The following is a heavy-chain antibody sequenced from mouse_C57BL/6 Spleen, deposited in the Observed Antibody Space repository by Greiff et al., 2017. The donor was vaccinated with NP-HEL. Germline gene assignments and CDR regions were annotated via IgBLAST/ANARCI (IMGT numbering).Heavy chain of an antibody. Sequence: VQLQQSGPELVKPGASVKMSCKASGYTFTDYNMHWVKQSHGKSLEWIGYINPNNGGTSYNQKFKGKATLTVNKSSSTAYMELSSLTSEDSAVYYCARSWGSSSLDYWGEGTSVAVAS. CDR1: GYTFTDYN. D-gene: IGHD1-1*01. J-gene: IGHJ4*01. CDR3: ARSWGSSSLDY. V-gene: IGHV1-22*01. CDR2: INPNNGGT.